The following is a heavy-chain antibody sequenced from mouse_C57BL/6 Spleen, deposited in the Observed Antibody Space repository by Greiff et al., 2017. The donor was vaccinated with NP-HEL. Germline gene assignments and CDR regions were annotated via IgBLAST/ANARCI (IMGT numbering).Heavy chain of an antibody. V-gene: IGHV5-4*01. J-gene: IGHJ3*01. Sequence: EVQLVESGGGLVKPGGSLTLSCAASGFTFSSYAMSWVRQTPEKRLEWVATISDGGSYTYYPDNVKGRFTISRDNAKNNLYLQMSHLKSEDTAMYYCARDYDGYYDAYWGQGTLVTVSA. CDR1: GFTFSSYA. CDR3: ARDYDGYYDAY. CDR2: ISDGGSYT. D-gene: IGHD2-3*01.